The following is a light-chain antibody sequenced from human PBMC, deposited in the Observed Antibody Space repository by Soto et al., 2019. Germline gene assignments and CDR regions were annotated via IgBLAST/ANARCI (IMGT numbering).Light chain of an antibody. V-gene: IGKV3D-15*01. CDR3: QQYNNWPLT. CDR1: QSVSSN. Sequence: EIMLKQSPGTLSLSPCERATLSWSASQSVSSNLAWYQQKPGQAPRLLIYGASTRATGIPARFSGSGSGTEFTLTISSLQSEDFAVYYCQQYNNWPLTFGGGTKVDI. CDR2: GAS. J-gene: IGKJ4*01.